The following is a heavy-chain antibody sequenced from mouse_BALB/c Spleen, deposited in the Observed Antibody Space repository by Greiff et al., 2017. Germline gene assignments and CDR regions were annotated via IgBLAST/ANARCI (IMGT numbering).Heavy chain of an antibody. CDR2: INPSNGRT. D-gene: IGHD1-1*01. CDR1: GYTFTSYW. Sequence: QVQLQQPGAELVKPGASVKLSCKASGYTFTSYWMHWVKQRPGQGLEWIGEINPSNGRTNSNEKFKSKATLTVDKSSSTAYMQLSSLTSEDSAVYYCARSVHYYGSSYNYAMDYWGQGTSVTVSS. J-gene: IGHJ4*01. V-gene: IGHV1S81*02. CDR3: ARSVHYYGSSYNYAMDY.